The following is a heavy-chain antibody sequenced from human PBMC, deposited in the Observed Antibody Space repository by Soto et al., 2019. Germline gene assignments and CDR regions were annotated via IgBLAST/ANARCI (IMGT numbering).Heavy chain of an antibody. CDR3: ARESRFLEWLSLNXFDT. V-gene: IGHV3-48*02. Sequence: GGSLRLSCAAPGFTFSSYSMNWVRQAPGKGLEWVSYISSSSSTIYYADSVKGRFTISRDNAKNSLYLQMNSLRDEDTAVYYCARESRFLEWLSLNXFDTWGQGTLVTVSS. J-gene: IGHJ5*02. CDR1: GFTFSSYS. CDR2: ISSSSSTI. D-gene: IGHD3-3*01.